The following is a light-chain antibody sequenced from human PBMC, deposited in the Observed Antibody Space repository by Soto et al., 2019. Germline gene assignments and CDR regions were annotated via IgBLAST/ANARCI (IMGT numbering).Light chain of an antibody. CDR1: SSDVAAYNY. Sequence: QSALTQPPSASGSPGQSVTISCTGTSSDVAAYNYVSWYQQHPGKAPKLMIYEVSERPSGVPDRFSGSKSGNTASLTVSGLQAEDEADYFCSSYAGSDSVVFGGGTKLTVL. J-gene: IGLJ3*02. CDR2: EVS. V-gene: IGLV2-8*01. CDR3: SSYAGSDSVV.